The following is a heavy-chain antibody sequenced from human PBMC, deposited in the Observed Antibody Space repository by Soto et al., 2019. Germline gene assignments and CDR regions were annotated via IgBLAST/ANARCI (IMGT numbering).Heavy chain of an antibody. CDR1: GGTFSSYA. CDR3: AVAVAGIFNWFDP. V-gene: IGHV1-69*01. Sequence: PGGSLRLSCKASGGTFSSYAIIWVRQAPGQGLEWMGGIIPIFGTANYAQKFQGRVTITADESTSTAYMELSSLRSEDTAVYYCAVAVAGIFNWFDPWGQGTLVTVSS. CDR2: IIPIFGTA. D-gene: IGHD6-19*01. J-gene: IGHJ5*02.